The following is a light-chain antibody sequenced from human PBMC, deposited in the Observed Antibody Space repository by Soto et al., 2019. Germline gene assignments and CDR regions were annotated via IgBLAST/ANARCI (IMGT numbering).Light chain of an antibody. Sequence: ENVLTQSPATLSLSPGEGATLSCRASQSVGSILAWYQRKPGQAPRLLIYGASSRATGIPARFSGGGSGTEFTLTISSLQSEDFAVYYCQQYEKWPPSITFGQGTRLEIK. CDR2: GAS. V-gene: IGKV3-15*01. J-gene: IGKJ5*01. CDR1: QSVGSI. CDR3: QQYEKWPPSIT.